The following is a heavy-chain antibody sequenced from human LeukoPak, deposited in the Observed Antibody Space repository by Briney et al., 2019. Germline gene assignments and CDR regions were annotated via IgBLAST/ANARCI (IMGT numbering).Heavy chain of an antibody. J-gene: IGHJ4*02. CDR3: ASSGLDY. CDR2: IYYSGST. Sequence: SETLSLTCTVSGGSISSSSYYWGWIRQPPGKGLEWIGSIYYSGSTYYNPSLKSRVTISVDTSKNQFSLKLSSVTAADTAVYYCASSGLDYWGQGTLVTVSP. CDR1: GGSISSSSYY. V-gene: IGHV4-39*07.